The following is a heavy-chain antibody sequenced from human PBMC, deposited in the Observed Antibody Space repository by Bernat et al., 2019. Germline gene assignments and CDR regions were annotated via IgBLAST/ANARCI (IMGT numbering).Heavy chain of an antibody. CDR3: ATTNTIFGAITD. J-gene: IGHJ4*02. CDR1: GFTFSSYA. Sequence: QVQLVESGGGVVQPGRSLRLSCAASGFTFSSYAMHWVRQAPGKGLEWVAVISYDGSNKYYADSVKGRFTISRDNSKNTLYLQMNSLRAEDTAVYYCATTNTIFGAITDWGQGTLVTVSS. D-gene: IGHD3-3*01. CDR2: ISYDGSNK. V-gene: IGHV3-30*01.